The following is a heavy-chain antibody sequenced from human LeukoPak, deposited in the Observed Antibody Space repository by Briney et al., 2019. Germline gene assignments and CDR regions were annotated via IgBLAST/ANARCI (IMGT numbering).Heavy chain of an antibody. CDR1: GGSISRYY. V-gene: IGHV4-59*08. CDR2: IYHSGST. CDR3: ARHYCSSTSCYYNGMDV. Sequence: SETLSLTCTVSGGSISRYYWSWIRQPPGKGLEWIAYIYHSGSTNYNPSLKSRVTISVDTSKNQFSLKVSSATAADTAVYYCARHYCSSTSCYYNGMDVWGQGTTVTVSS. J-gene: IGHJ6*02. D-gene: IGHD2-2*01.